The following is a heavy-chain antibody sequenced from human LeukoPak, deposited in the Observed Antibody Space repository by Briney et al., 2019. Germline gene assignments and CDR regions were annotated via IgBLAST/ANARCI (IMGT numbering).Heavy chain of an antibody. CDR3: ARPLSYYYDSSGYPLDY. CDR2: IIPIFGTA. CDR1: GGTFSSYA. Sequence: ASVKVSCKASGGTFSSYAISWVRQAPGQGLEWMGGIIPIFGTANYAQKFQGRVTITTDESTSTAYMELSSLRSGDTAVYYCARPLSYYYDSSGYPLDYWGQGTLVTVSS. V-gene: IGHV1-69*05. D-gene: IGHD3-22*01. J-gene: IGHJ4*02.